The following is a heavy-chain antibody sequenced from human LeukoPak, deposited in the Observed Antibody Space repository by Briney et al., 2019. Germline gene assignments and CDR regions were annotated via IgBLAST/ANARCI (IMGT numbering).Heavy chain of an antibody. V-gene: IGHV3-7*01. CDR1: GFTFSTYW. D-gene: IGHD1-26*01. CDR2: IKGDESAR. CDR3: ARDVVGSLDY. Sequence: PGGSLRLSCVASGFTFSTYWMAWVRQAPGKGLEWVANIKGDESARHQADSVKGRFTISRVNARNSLYLQMGSLRGDDTAVYYCARDVVGSLDYWGQGTLVTVSS. J-gene: IGHJ4*02.